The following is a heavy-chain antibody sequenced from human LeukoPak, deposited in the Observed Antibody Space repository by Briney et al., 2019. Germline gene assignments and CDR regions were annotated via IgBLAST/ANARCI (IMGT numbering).Heavy chain of an antibody. Sequence: SETLSLTCAVSADSFSSHYWTWIRQPPGKGLEWIGYISYIGSTNYNPSLKSRVTISIDTSKNQFSLKLTSVTAADTAVYYCARDLVTVTKGFDIWGQGTMLSVSS. D-gene: IGHD4-17*01. J-gene: IGHJ3*02. CDR2: ISYIGST. V-gene: IGHV4-59*11. CDR1: ADSFSSHY. CDR3: ARDLVTVTKGFDI.